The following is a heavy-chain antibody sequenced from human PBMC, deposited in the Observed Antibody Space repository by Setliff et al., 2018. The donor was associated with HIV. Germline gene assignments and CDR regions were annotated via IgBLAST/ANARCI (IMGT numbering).Heavy chain of an antibody. CDR3: ARDTGWKIDI. V-gene: IGHV3-7*03. Sequence: GGSLRLSCAASGFTFNTYWMTWVRQAPGKGLEWVANMNQNGGDKTYVGSVRGRFTISRDNAKSSLYLQMNSLRAEDTAVYYCARDTGWKIDIWGQGTMVTVSS. D-gene: IGHD1-1*01. CDR1: GFTFNTYW. CDR2: MNQNGGDK. J-gene: IGHJ3*02.